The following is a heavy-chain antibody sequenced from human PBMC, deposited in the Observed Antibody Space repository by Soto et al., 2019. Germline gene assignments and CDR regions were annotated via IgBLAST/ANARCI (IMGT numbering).Heavy chain of an antibody. CDR1: GYTFTSYG. CDR3: AREAIMITFGGVIAPPDY. Sequence: QVQLVQSGAEVKKPGASVKVSCKASGYTFTSYGISWVRQAPGQGLEWMGWISAYNGNTNNAQKLQGRVTMTTDTSTSTAYMELRSLRSDDTAVYYCAREAIMITFGGVIAPPDYWGQGTLVTVSS. D-gene: IGHD3-16*02. CDR2: ISAYNGNT. V-gene: IGHV1-18*01. J-gene: IGHJ4*02.